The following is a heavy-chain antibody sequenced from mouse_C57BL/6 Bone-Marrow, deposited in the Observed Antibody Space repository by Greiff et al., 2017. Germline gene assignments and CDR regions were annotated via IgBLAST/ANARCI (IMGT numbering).Heavy chain of an antibody. D-gene: IGHD2-3*01. CDR1: GHTFTSYW. J-gene: IGHJ4*01. CDR3: AREGFYDYDAMDY. V-gene: IGHV1-55*01. CDR2: IYPGSGST. Sequence: QVQLQQPGAELVKPGASVKMSCKASGHTFTSYWITWVKQRPGQGLEWIGDIYPGSGSTNYNEKFKSKATLTVDTSSSTAYMQLSSLTSEDSAVYYCAREGFYDYDAMDYWGQGTSVTVSS.